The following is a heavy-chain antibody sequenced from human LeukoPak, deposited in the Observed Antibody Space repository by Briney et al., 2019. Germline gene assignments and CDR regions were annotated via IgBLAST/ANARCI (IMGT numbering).Heavy chain of an antibody. CDR3: VTDNKVVQGRSLMDV. J-gene: IGHJ6*03. V-gene: IGHV3-23*01. D-gene: IGHD2-15*01. CDR2: ISGSGGST. CDR1: GFTFSNYA. Sequence: GGSLRLSCAVSGFTFSNYAMSWVRQAPGKGLEWVSAISGSGGSTYYADSVKGRFTISRDNSRNTLYLQMHDLGAGDTAIYYCVTDNKVVQGRSLMDVWGKGTTVTVSS.